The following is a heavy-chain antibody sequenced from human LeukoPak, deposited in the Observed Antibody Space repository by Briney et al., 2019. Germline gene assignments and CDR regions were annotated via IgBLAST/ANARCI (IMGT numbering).Heavy chain of an antibody. CDR3: ARAGRGLYANYRAFDY. Sequence: ASVKVSCKASGYTFTGYYIHWVRQAPGQGLEWMGWINPNRGDSNYAQKFQDRVTMTSDTSINTAFMELSRLRSDDTAVYYCARAGRGLYANYRAFDYWGRGTLVTVSS. J-gene: IGHJ4*02. CDR2: INPNRGDS. V-gene: IGHV1-2*02. D-gene: IGHD2-8*01. CDR1: GYTFTGYY.